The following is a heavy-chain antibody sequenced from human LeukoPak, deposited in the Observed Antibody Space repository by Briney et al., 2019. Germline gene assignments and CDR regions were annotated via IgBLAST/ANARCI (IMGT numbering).Heavy chain of an antibody. CDR3: ARASRGEVQQLVPFDY. CDR2: ASNKTNSYTT. CDR1: GFTFSDHY. J-gene: IGHJ4*02. V-gene: IGHV3-72*01. D-gene: IGHD6-13*01. Sequence: GGSLRLSCAASGFTFSDHYMDWVRQAPGKGLEWVGRASNKTNSYTTEYAAPVKGRFTISRDDSKNSLYLQMNSLKTEDTALYYCARASRGEVQQLVPFDYWGQGALVTVSS.